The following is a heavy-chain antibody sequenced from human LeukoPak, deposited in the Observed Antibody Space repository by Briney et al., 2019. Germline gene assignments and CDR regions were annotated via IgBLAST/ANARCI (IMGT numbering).Heavy chain of an antibody. CDR3: ARGVEPLAANTLAY. CDR2: LYSDGNT. D-gene: IGHD1-14*01. J-gene: IGHJ4*02. Sequence: PGGSLRLSCAASGFTVITSDMTWVRQAPGKGLKWASVLYSDGNTKYADSVQGRFTISRDNSKNTLYLEMNSLSPDDTTVYYCARGVEPLAANTLAYWGQGTLVTVSS. V-gene: IGHV3-53*01. CDR1: GFTVITSD.